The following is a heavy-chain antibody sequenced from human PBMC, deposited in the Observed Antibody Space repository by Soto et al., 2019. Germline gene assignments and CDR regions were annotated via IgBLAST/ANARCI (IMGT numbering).Heavy chain of an antibody. CDR1: GGSISGGDYY. J-gene: IGHJ4*02. CDR2: IYYSGST. CDR3: ARVDDYVWGSYRGGLDY. V-gene: IGHV4-30-4*01. D-gene: IGHD3-16*02. Sequence: QVQLQESGPGLVKPSQTLSLTCTVSGGSISGGDYYWSWIRQPPGKVLEWIGYIYYSGSTNYNPSLKSRVTISVDTSKNQFSLKLSSVTAADTAVYYCARVDDYVWGSYRGGLDYWGQGTLVTVSS.